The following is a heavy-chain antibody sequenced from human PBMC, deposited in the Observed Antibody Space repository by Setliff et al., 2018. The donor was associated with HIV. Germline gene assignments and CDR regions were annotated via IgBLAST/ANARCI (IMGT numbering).Heavy chain of an antibody. Sequence: PSETLSLTCNVSGGSISSGGYYWSWIRQPAGKGLEWIGHIYASGSTKYNPSLESRVTISVDTSKNQFSLKLSSVTAADTAVYYCARDGPHCITSSCPGAWFDPWGQGTLVTV. J-gene: IGHJ5*02. CDR3: ARDGPHCITSSCPGAWFDP. V-gene: IGHV4-61*09. CDR2: IYASGST. CDR1: GGSISSGGYY. D-gene: IGHD2-2*01.